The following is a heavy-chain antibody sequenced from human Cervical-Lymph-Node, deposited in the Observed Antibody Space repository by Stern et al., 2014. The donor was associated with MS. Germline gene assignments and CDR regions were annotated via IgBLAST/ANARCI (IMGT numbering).Heavy chain of an antibody. Sequence: EVQLVQSGVEVKKPGESLKISCKVSENIFSNFWIGWVRQMPGKGLEYVGIIYPDDSDTKYSPSFEGQVAISADKSINTAYLHWSSLKASDTAIYYCARHYGYYFDFWGQGTLVTVSS. D-gene: IGHD4-17*01. V-gene: IGHV5-51*01. CDR3: ARHYGYYFDF. CDR1: ENIFSNFW. CDR2: IYPDDSDT. J-gene: IGHJ4*02.